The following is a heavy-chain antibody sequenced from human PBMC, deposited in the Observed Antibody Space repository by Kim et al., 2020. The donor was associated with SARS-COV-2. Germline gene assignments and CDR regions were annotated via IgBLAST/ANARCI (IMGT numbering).Heavy chain of an antibody. Sequence: GGSLRLSCAASGFTFSNYSMNWVRQAPGKGLEWVSSISSTRSYIFYADSVTGRFTISRDNAKTSMSLQMHSLTAEDTAVYNCSSARHLDYWGQGTLVAVS. J-gene: IGHJ4*02. CDR3: SSARHLDY. CDR1: GFTFSNYS. V-gene: IGHV3-21*01. CDR2: ISSTRSYI.